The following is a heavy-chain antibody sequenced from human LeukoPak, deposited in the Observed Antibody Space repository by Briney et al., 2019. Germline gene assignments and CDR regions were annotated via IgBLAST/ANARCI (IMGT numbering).Heavy chain of an antibody. CDR3: ARHYCTGGPCYLDY. V-gene: IGHV4-39*01. D-gene: IGHD2-8*02. J-gene: IGHJ4*02. Sequence: PSETLSLTCTVSGGSVSSSSYYWGWIRQPPGKGLEWIGTVHYDGSSHYDTSLKSRVTISVDMSKNQLSLKLSFVTAADTAVYYCARHYCTGGPCYLDYWGQGTLVTVSS. CDR1: GGSVSSSSYY. CDR2: VHYDGSS.